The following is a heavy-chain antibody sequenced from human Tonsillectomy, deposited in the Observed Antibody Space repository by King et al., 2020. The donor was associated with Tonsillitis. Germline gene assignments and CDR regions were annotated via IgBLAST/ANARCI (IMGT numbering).Heavy chain of an antibody. CDR3: ARDGSTGWLAD. J-gene: IGHJ4*02. CDR2: INPNSGGT. CDR1: GYTFTGYY. V-gene: IGHV1-2*02. Sequence: VQLVESGAEVRKPGASVKVSCKASGYTFTGYYMHWVRQAPGQGLEWMGWINPNSGGTDYAQKVQGRVSVTRGPSISTAYMERGRLRSDDTAVYYCARDGSTGWLADWGQGTLVTVSS. D-gene: IGHD6-19*01.